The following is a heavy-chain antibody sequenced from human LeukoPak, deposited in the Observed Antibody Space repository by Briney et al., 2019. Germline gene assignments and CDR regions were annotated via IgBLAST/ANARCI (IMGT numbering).Heavy chain of an antibody. CDR3: ATSVAATRHYYYYMDV. CDR1: EYTFTGYY. CDR2: INPNSGGT. Sequence: ASVKVSCKASEYTFTGYYMHWVRQAPGQGLEWMGWINPNSGGTNYAQKFQGRVTMTRDTSISTAYMELSRLRSDDTAVYYCATSVAATRHYYYYMDVWGKGTTVTISS. V-gene: IGHV1-2*02. D-gene: IGHD2-15*01. J-gene: IGHJ6*03.